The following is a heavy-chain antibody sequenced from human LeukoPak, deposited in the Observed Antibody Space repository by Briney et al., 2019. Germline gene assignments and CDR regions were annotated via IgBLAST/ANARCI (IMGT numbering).Heavy chain of an antibody. Sequence: PSETLSLTCTLSGGSVSSDIYYWSWIRQPPGKGLEWIGYISNSGSANYNPSLKGRVAISLDMSKNQFSLRLSSVTAADTAVYYCARRLGASHFDYWGQGTLATVSS. V-gene: IGHV4-61*01. CDR1: GGSVSSDIYY. CDR3: ARRLGASHFDY. D-gene: IGHD1-26*01. J-gene: IGHJ4*02. CDR2: ISNSGSA.